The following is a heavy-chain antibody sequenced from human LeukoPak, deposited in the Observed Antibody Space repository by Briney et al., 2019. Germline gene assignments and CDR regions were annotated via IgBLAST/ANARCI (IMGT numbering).Heavy chain of an antibody. V-gene: IGHV3-23*01. D-gene: IGHD2-15*01. CDR3: AKDQLNRFCSGGSCSITHDY. J-gene: IGHJ4*02. CDR2: ITGITYSS. Sequence: GSLRLSCAASGFIFSSYGMSWVRQAPGEGLEWISGITGITYSSYYADSVRGRFTIFRDNSKNTLYLQMNSLRADDTAVYYCAKDQLNRFCSGGSCSITHDYWGQGTLVTVSS. CDR1: GFIFSSYG.